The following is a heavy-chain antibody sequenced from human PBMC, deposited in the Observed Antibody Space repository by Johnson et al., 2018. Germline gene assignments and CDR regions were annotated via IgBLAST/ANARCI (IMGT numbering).Heavy chain of an antibody. CDR1: GFTFSSYG. Sequence: VHLVQSGGGVVQPGRSLRLSCAASGFTFSSYGMHWVRQAPGKGLEWVAIISYDGSNEYYTDSVKGRFTISRDNSKNTVYLQMISLRAEDTAVYYCAKELEVRSGSALNIWGQGTMVTVSS. CDR2: ISYDGSNE. J-gene: IGHJ3*02. CDR3: AKELEVRSGSALNI. V-gene: IGHV3-30*18. D-gene: IGHD1-7*01.